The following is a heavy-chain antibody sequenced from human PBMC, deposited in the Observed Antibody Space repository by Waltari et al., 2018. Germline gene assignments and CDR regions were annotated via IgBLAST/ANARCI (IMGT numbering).Heavy chain of an antibody. V-gene: IGHV1-2*04. CDR1: GYTFTAYS. CDR2: INPNSGGT. D-gene: IGHD1-26*01. Sequence: QVQLVQSGAEVKKPGASVKVSCKHSGYTFTAYSRHRVRQAPGQGLECMGWINPNSGGTNYAQKFQGWVTMTRDTSISTAYMELSRLRSDDTAVYYCASGRELLPHYWGQGTLVTVSS. J-gene: IGHJ4*02. CDR3: ASGRELLPHY.